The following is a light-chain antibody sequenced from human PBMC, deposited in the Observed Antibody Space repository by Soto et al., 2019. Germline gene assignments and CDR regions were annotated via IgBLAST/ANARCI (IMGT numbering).Light chain of an antibody. CDR2: QDS. V-gene: IGLV3-1*01. Sequence: SYELTQPPSVSVSPGQTASITCSGDKLGDKYACWYQQKPGQSPVLVIYQDSKRPSGIPERFSGSNSGNTATLTISGTQAMDEADYYCQAWDSSTVVFGTGTKLTVX. CDR1: KLGDKY. J-gene: IGLJ1*01. CDR3: QAWDSSTVV.